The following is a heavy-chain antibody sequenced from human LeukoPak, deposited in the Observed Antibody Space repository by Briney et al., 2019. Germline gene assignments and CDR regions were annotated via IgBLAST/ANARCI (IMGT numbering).Heavy chain of an antibody. Sequence: GGSLGLSCAASGFIFGDYSMNWVRQAPGKGLEWVSSISSGGSVTYYADSLRGRSTISRDNAKDSVLLQMNSLRVEDTAVYFCSREPDMDVWGKGTTVSVSS. V-gene: IGHV3-21*01. CDR2: ISSGGSVT. J-gene: IGHJ6*03. CDR3: SREPDMDV. CDR1: GFIFGDYS.